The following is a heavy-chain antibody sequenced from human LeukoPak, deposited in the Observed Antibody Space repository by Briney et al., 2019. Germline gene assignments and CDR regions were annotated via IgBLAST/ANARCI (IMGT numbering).Heavy chain of an antibody. CDR1: GFTFRRYW. CDR3: ARGPIPATAIPEN. J-gene: IGHJ4*02. D-gene: IGHD2-2*02. Sequence: GGSLRLSCAASGFTFRRYWMSWVRQAPGKGLEWVGNINEDESKEYYMDSVKGRFTISRDNAKNSLYLQMNSLRAEDTAVYYCARGPIPATAIPENWGQGTLVTVSS. V-gene: IGHV3-7*02. CDR2: INEDESKE.